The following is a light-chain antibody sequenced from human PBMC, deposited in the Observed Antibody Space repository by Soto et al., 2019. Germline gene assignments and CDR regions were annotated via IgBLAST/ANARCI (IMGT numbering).Light chain of an antibody. V-gene: IGKV1-39*01. CDR2: AAS. J-gene: IGKJ2*01. Sequence: EIQMTQSPSSLSASVGDRVTITCRASRTIIGYLNWYQLKPGKAPKLLIYAASSLHSGVPSRFSGSGSGTDFTLTISSLQREDFATYYCQQSYSTGYTFGQGTKVEIK. CDR1: RTIIGY. CDR3: QQSYSTGYT.